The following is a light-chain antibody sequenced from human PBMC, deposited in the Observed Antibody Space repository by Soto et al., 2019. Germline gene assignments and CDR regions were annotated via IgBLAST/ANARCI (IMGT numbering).Light chain of an antibody. CDR3: PKCDYLPI. V-gene: IGKV1-33*01. CDR2: DAS. J-gene: IGKJ3*01. CDR1: HGITSY. Sequence: DIQMTQSPSSLSASVGDRVTITCQASHGITSYLNWYQHKPGKAPKLLIYDASILEAGVPSRFSGSGSGTDFTVAISSLQPEDVATYYFPKCDYLPIFGPGTTVDFK.